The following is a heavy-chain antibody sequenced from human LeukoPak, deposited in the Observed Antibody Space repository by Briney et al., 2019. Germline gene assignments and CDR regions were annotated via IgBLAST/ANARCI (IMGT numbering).Heavy chain of an antibody. D-gene: IGHD2-15*01. CDR1: GGSISGYY. CDR3: ARYHCDGASCQGFDY. CDR2: IYSSGST. V-gene: IGHV4-59*08. J-gene: IGHJ4*02. Sequence: PSETLSLTCTVSGGSISGYYWSWIRQPPGKGLEWIGYIYSSGSTNYNPSLKSRVTMSVDTSKNQFSLKLSSVIAADTAVYYCARYHCDGASCQGFDYWGQGTLVTVSS.